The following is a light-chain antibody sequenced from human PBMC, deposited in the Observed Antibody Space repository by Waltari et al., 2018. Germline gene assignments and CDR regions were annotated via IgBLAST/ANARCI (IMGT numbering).Light chain of an antibody. CDR1: TSDVGNYDL. CDR2: EVI. CDR3: CSYAGRGTYV. J-gene: IGLJ1*01. Sequence: QSALTQPASVSGTLGQSITISCTGTTSDVGNYDLVSWYQQHPGKAPKLLICEVIKRPSWVPRRFSGSESGNTASRTISGLQAEDWADYYCCSYAGRGTYVFGSGTKVTVL. V-gene: IGLV2-23*02.